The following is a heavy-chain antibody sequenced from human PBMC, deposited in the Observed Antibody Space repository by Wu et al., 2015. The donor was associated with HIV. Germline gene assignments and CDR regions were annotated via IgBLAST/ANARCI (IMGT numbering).Heavy chain of an antibody. Sequence: QVQLVQSGAEVKKPGASVRVSCKTSGYTFTGYFMHWVRQAPGQGLEWMGWINPNSGDTNYAQKFQGRITMTTDTSITTAYMELSRLRSDDTAVYFCARDQNAFYDFWSGPDYWGQGTLVTVSS. D-gene: IGHD3-3*01. CDR3: ARDQNAFYDFWSGPDY. J-gene: IGHJ4*02. V-gene: IGHV1-2*02. CDR2: INPNSGDT. CDR1: GYTFTGYF.